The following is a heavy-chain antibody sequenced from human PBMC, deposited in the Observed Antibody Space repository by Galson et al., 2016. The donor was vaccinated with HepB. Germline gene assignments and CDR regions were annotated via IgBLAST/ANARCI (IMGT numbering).Heavy chain of an antibody. CDR1: GFTFSSYG. J-gene: IGHJ6*02. CDR2: ISYDGSDK. Sequence: SLRLSCAAYGFTFSSYGMHWVRQAPGKGLEWVAVISYDGSDKYYADSVKGRFTISRDNSKNTLYLQMSSLRAEDTAVYYCAKDVWRGSGTDYYGMDVWGQRTTVTVSS. D-gene: IGHD1-1*01. V-gene: IGHV3-30*18. CDR3: AKDVWRGSGTDYYGMDV.